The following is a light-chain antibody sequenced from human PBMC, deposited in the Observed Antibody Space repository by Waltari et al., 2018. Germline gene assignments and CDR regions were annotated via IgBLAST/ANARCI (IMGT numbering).Light chain of an antibody. V-gene: IGKV3-20*01. Sequence: EIVLTQSPGTLSLSPGERATLSCRASRSVSKYLAWYQQKPGQAPRLLIYDASIRATGIPDRFSGSGSGTDFSLTISRLEPEDFAVYYCQKYVNLPATFGQGTKVEIK. J-gene: IGKJ1*01. CDR1: RSVSKY. CDR3: QKYVNLPAT. CDR2: DAS.